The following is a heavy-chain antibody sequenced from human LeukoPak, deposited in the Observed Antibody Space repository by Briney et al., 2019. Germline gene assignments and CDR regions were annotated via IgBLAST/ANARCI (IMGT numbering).Heavy chain of an antibody. J-gene: IGHJ4*02. Sequence: QPGGSLRLSCAASGFAFSNYAMSWVRQAPRKGLEWVSSISGNDDSTYYADSVEGRFTISRDNSKNTLYLQMNTLRAEDTAVYYCAKNRGYCSGGTCYGDYWGQGTLVTVSS. CDR3: AKNRGYCSGGTCYGDY. CDR2: ISGNDDST. D-gene: IGHD2-15*01. V-gene: IGHV3-23*01. CDR1: GFAFSNYA.